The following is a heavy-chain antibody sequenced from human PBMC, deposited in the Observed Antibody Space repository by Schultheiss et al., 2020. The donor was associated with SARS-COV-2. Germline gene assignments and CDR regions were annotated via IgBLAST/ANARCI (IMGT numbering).Heavy chain of an antibody. CDR3: AKEGDFWSGYSPAYYFDY. Sequence: GGSLRLSCAASGFTVSSNYMSWVRQAPGKGLEWVAVISYDGSNKYYADSVKGRFTISRDNAKNSLYLQMNSLRAEDTAVYYCAKEGDFWSGYSPAYYFDYWGQGTLVTVSS. V-gene: IGHV3-30*18. CDR2: ISYDGSNK. CDR1: GFTVSSNY. J-gene: IGHJ4*02. D-gene: IGHD3-3*01.